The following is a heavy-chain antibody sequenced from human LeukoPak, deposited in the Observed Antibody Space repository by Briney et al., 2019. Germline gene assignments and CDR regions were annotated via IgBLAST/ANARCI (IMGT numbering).Heavy chain of an antibody. CDR1: GGSISSYY. D-gene: IGHD3-3*01. CDR3: ARLAYDFWSGRIQWFDP. Sequence: SETLSLTCTVSGGSISSYYWSWIRQPPGKGLEWIGYVYYSGNTNYNPSLKSRVTISVDTSKNQFSLKLSSVTAADTAVYYCARLAYDFWSGRIQWFDPWGQGTLVTVSS. V-gene: IGHV4-59*08. CDR2: VYYSGNT. J-gene: IGHJ5*02.